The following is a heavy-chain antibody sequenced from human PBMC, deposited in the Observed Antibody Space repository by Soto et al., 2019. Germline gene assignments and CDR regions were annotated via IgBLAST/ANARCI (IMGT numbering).Heavy chain of an antibody. CDR2: IYYSGST. D-gene: IGHD6-13*01. CDR3: ARDRASSPSVYFDY. CDR1: GGSISSYY. Sequence: SETLSLTCTVSGGSISSYYWSWIRQPPGKGPEWIGYIYYSGSTYYNPSLKSRVTISVDTSKNQFSLKLSSVTAADTAVYYCARDRASSPSVYFDYWGQGTLVTVSS. V-gene: IGHV4-59*12. J-gene: IGHJ4*02.